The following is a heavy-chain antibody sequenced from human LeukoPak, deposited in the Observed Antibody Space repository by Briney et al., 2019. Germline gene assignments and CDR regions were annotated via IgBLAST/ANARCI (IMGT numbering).Heavy chain of an antibody. CDR1: AGSISGYY. J-gene: IGHJ4*02. D-gene: IGHD6-13*01. V-gene: IGHV4-59*01. Sequence: PSEPLSLTCTVSAGSISGYYCSWSRQPPGKGREWIGYIYYTAISHYNPSLKTRVTLSVDTSKNQCSLKLTSVIAADTAVYYCARSSQSSSTSFDHWGQKSPGSASS. CDR2: IYYTAIS. CDR3: ARSSQSSSTSFDH.